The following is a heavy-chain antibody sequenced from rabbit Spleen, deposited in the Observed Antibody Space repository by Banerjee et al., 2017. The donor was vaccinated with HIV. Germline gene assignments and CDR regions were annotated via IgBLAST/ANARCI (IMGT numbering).Heavy chain of an antibody. CDR2: IYADSSGST. V-gene: IGHV1S45*01. Sequence: EQLEESGGGLVKPEGSLTLTCKASGVSLNDKDVMCWVRQAPGKGLEYIACIYADSSGSTVYANWAKGRFTISKTSSTTVTLQMTSLTAADTATYFCARDTSSSFSSYGMDLWGPGTLVTVS. J-gene: IGHJ6*01. CDR3: ARDTSSSFSSYGMDL. D-gene: IGHD1-1*01. CDR1: GVSLNDKDV.